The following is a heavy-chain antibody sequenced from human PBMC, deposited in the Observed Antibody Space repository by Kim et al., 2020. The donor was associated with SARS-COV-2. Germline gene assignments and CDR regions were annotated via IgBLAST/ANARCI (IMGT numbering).Heavy chain of an antibody. CDR3: ARARRASRYNWFDP. J-gene: IGHJ5*02. Sequence: GGSLRLSCAASGFTFSSYAMHWVRQAPGKGLEWVAVISYDGSNKYYADSVKGRFTISRDNSKNTLYLQMNSLRAEDTAVYYCARARRASRYNWFDPWGQG. V-gene: IGHV3-30-3*01. CDR2: ISYDGSNK. CDR1: GFTFSSYA.